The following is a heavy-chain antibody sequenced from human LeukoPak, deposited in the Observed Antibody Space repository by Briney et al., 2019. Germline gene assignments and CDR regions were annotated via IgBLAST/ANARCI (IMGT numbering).Heavy chain of an antibody. V-gene: IGHV4-34*01. CDR2: INHSGST. CDR1: GGSFSGYY. D-gene: IGHD2-15*01. J-gene: IGHJ6*04. CDR3: ARWGLYCSGGSCYQSLGYYGMDV. Sequence: SETLSLTCAVYGGSFSGYYWSWIRQPPGKGLEWIGEINHSGSTNYNPSLKNRVTISVDTSKNQFSLKLSSVTAADTAVYYCARWGLYCSGGSCYQSLGYYGMDVWGKGTTVTVSS.